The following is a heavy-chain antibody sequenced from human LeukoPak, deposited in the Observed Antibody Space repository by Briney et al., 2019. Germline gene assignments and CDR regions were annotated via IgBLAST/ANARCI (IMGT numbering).Heavy chain of an antibody. CDR2: IIPIFGTA. CDR1: GGTFSSYA. CDR3: AGGYSSSWYPRPPFFDY. Sequence: ASVKVSCKASGGTFSSYAISWVRQAPGQGLEWMGGIIPIFGTANYAQKFQGRVTITADESTSTAYMELSSLRSEDTAVYYCAGGYSSSWYPRPPFFDYWGQGTLATVSS. J-gene: IGHJ4*02. D-gene: IGHD6-13*01. V-gene: IGHV1-69*13.